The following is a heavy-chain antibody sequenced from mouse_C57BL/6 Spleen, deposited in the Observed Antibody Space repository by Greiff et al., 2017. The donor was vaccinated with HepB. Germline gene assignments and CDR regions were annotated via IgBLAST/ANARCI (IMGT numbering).Heavy chain of an antibody. CDR2: SRNKANDYNT. CDR3: ARDAWEGGFAY. Sequence: EVKVVESGGGLVQSGRSLRLSCATSGFTFSDFYMEWVRQAPGKGLEWIAASRNKANDYNTEYSASVKGRFIVSRDTSQSILYLQMNALRAEDTAIYYCARDAWEGGFAYWGQGTLVTVSA. D-gene: IGHD4-1*01. V-gene: IGHV7-1*01. J-gene: IGHJ3*01. CDR1: GFTFSDFY.